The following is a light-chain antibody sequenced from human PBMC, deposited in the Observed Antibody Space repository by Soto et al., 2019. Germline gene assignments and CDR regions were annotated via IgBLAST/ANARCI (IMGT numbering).Light chain of an antibody. CDR3: MLYFGSAQA. V-gene: IGLV7-43*01. CDR2: STS. Sequence: QAVVTQEPSLTVSPGGTVTLTCASSTGAVTSVSYPNWVQQKPGQAPRALIYSTSNSHSWTPARFSGSLLGGKAALTLSGVQPEDEAVYYCMLYFGSAQAFGGGTKLTVL. CDR1: TGAVTSVSY. J-gene: IGLJ3*02.